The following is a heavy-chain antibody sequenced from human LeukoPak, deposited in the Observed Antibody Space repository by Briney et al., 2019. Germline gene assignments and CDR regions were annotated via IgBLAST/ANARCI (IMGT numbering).Heavy chain of an antibody. J-gene: IGHJ4*02. CDR1: GFTFEDYA. CDR2: ISWNSGRI. V-gene: IGHV3-9*03. Sequence: PGRSLRLSCAASGFTFEDYAMHWVRQAPGKGLEWVSGISWNSGRIGYADSVKGRLTISRDNAKSSLYLQMNSLRVEDMALYYCAKGVYYGFWTGRFDSWGQGTLVTVSS. D-gene: IGHD3/OR15-3a*01. CDR3: AKGVYYGFWTGRFDS.